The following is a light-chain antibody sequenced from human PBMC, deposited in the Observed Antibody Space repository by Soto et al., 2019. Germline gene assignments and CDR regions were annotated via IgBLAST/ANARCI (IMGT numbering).Light chain of an antibody. CDR3: QQYDNWPPIT. CDR1: QSANSK. Sequence: EIVMTQSPATLSVSPGERATLSCRASQSANSKLAWYQQKPGQAPRLLIYGSSTRATGVPARFSGSGSGTEFTLTISSLQSEDFAVYYCQQYDNWPPITFGQGTRLEIK. CDR2: GSS. J-gene: IGKJ5*01. V-gene: IGKV3D-15*01.